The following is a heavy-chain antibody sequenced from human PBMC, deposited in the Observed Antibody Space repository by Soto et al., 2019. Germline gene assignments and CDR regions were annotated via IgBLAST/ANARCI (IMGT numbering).Heavy chain of an antibody. CDR3: AREGCSRTNCGYFDL. Sequence: PGGSLRLSCAASGFTLSSYEMNWVRQAPGKGLEWVSYIGSDGTTIYYADSVKGRFTISRDSAKNSLYLQLNSLRAEDTAVYYCAREGCSRTNCGYFDLWGRGTLVTVSS. J-gene: IGHJ2*01. CDR1: GFTLSSYE. D-gene: IGHD2-2*01. V-gene: IGHV3-48*03. CDR2: IGSDGTTI.